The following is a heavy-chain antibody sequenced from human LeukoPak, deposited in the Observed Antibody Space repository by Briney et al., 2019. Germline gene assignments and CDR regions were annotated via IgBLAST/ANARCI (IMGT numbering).Heavy chain of an antibody. CDR2: IYHSGST. V-gene: IGHV4-30-4*08. J-gene: IGHJ4*02. D-gene: IGHD1-26*01. CDR3: AVLLRWEVRQ. Sequence: SETLSLTCNVSSGSISSGHYYWSWLRQPPGKGLEWIGYIYHSGSTFYNPSLKSRVTISVDTSKNQFSLKLSSVTAADTAVYDCAVLLRWEVRQWGQGSLVTVSS. CDR1: SGSISSGHYY.